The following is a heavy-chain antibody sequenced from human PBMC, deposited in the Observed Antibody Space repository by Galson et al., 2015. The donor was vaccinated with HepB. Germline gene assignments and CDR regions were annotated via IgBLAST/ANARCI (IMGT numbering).Heavy chain of an antibody. CDR1: GYTFTRYG. Sequence: SVTVSCKDSGYTFTRYGISWVRQAPGQGLEWIGWISPYNGNTNYAQKLQGRVTRTTGTPTSTPYMELRSLRSDDTPVYYCARDGVSGRGLAVLIAAPNNWGQGSLVTVSS. D-gene: IGHD1-26*01. V-gene: IGHV1-18*01. CDR3: ARDGVSGRGLAVLIAAPNN. CDR2: ISPYNGNT. J-gene: IGHJ4*02.